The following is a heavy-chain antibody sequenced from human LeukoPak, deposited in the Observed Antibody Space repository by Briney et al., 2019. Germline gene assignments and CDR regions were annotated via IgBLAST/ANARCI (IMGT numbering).Heavy chain of an antibody. Sequence: GGSLRLSCSTSGFTFNNTWMSWVRQAPGKGLEWVGRIKHKSDGATTDYAAPVKGRFTISRDDLKNTLYLQLSSLKTEDTAVYYCATDASLNNWYRFLDYWGQGTLVTVSS. J-gene: IGHJ4*02. D-gene: IGHD5-24*01. CDR1: GFTFNNTW. V-gene: IGHV3-15*01. CDR3: ATDASLNNWYRFLDY. CDR2: IKHKSDGATT.